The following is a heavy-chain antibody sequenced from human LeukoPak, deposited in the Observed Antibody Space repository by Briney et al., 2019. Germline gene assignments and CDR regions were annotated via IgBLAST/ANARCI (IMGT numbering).Heavy chain of an antibody. V-gene: IGHV4-59*08. CDR1: GAPITRYY. Sequence: SETLSLTCTVSGAPITRYYWSWIRQPPGKGLEWIGYIYYTGSANYNPSLKSRVSISVDTSKNQFSLRLSSVTAADTAVYYCASPAGLPSFARDVGAQGTTVTVSS. J-gene: IGHJ6*02. D-gene: IGHD2-15*01. CDR3: ASPAGLPSFARDV. CDR2: IYYTGSA.